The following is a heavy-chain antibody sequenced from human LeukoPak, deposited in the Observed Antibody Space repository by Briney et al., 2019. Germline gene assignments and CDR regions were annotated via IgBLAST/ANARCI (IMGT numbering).Heavy chain of an antibody. CDR3: VRVSADGRAFYY. CDR1: GFIISTYL. CDR2: IKPHGSEK. J-gene: IGHJ4*02. Sequence: GGSLRLSCAASGFIISTYLMSWVRQAPGKGLEWVASIKPHGSEKYYVDSVKGLFTISRDNAKNSLDLQMNSLRVEDTAVYYCVRVSADGRAFYYWGQGTLVAVSS. D-gene: IGHD6-13*01. V-gene: IGHV3-7*05.